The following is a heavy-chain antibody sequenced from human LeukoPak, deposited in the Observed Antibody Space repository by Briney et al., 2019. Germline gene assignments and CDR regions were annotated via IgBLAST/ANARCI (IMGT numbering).Heavy chain of an antibody. Sequence: GGSLRLSCAVSGFNFSTYAMSWVRQFPGKGLEWVSSISGSGGNIYNADSVKGRFTISRDNSKNTAYLQMNSLKTEDTAVYYCARSYGSGSYYNPGDVWGKGTTVTVSS. CDR3: ARSYGSGSYYNPGDV. J-gene: IGHJ6*04. D-gene: IGHD3-10*01. CDR1: GFNFSTYA. CDR2: ISGSGGNI. V-gene: IGHV3-23*01.